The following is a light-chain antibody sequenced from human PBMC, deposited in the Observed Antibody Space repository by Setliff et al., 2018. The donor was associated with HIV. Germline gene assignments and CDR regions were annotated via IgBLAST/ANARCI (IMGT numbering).Light chain of an antibody. Sequence: VLTQPPSASGTPGQRVTISCSGSSSNIGSNTVNWYQQLPGTAPKLLIYSSNQRPSGVPDRFSGSKSGTSASLAISGLQSEDEADYYCSSYTTTSTWVFGGGTKVTVL. CDR2: SSN. J-gene: IGLJ3*02. V-gene: IGLV1-44*01. CDR3: SSYTTTSTWV. CDR1: SSNIGSNT.